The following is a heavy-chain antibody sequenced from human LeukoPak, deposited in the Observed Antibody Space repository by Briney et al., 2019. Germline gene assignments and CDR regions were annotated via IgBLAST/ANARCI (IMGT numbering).Heavy chain of an antibody. V-gene: IGHV3-30*04. J-gene: IGHJ4*02. CDR3: ARADGYNPGGNFFDY. CDR2: ISYDGSNK. CDR1: GFTFSSYA. Sequence: QPGGSLRLSCAASGFTFSSYAMHWVRQAPGKGLEWVAVISYDGSNKYYADSVKGRFTISRDNSKNTLYLQMNSLRAEDTAVYYCARADGYNPGGNFFDYWGQGTLVTVSS. D-gene: IGHD5-24*01.